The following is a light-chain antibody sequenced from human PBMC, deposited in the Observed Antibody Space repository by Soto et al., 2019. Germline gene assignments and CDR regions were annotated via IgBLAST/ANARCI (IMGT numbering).Light chain of an antibody. CDR3: QSYDSSLSVYVV. CDR1: SSNIGAGYD. V-gene: IGLV1-40*01. CDR2: GNS. Sequence: QSVLTQPPSVSGAPGQRVTISCTGSSSNIGAGYDVHWYQQLPGTAPKLLIYGNSNRPSGVPDRFSGSKSGTSASLGITGLQAEDEADYYCQSYDSSLSVYVVFGRGTKLTVL. J-gene: IGLJ2*01.